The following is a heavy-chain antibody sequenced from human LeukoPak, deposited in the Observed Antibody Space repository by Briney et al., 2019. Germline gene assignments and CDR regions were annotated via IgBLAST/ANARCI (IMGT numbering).Heavy chain of an antibody. CDR1: GYTLTELS. CDR2: FDPEDGET. V-gene: IGHV1-24*01. J-gene: IGHJ4*02. Sequence: ASVKVSYKVSGYTLTELSMHWVRQAPGKGLEWMGGFDPEDGETIYAQKFQGRVTITADESTSTAYMELSSLRSEDTAVYYCARGRRRYSGYDSFDYWGQGTLVTVSS. CDR3: ARGRRRYSGYDSFDY. D-gene: IGHD5-12*01.